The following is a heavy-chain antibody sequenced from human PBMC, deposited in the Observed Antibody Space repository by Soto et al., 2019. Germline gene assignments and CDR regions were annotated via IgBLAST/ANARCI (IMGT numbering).Heavy chain of an antibody. J-gene: IGHJ4*02. CDR1: GFTFNNAW. CDR2: IRSKTDGGTA. Sequence: DVQLVESGGGLVKPGESLRLSCTASGFTFNNAWMSWVRQAPGKGLEWVARIRSKTDGGTADYPAPVKGRFIISRDNSKNTLYLQMNSLRAEDTAVYYCARGGYYYDSSGYYSYYFDYWGQGTLVTVSS. V-gene: IGHV3-15*01. CDR3: ARGGYYYDSSGYYSYYFDY. D-gene: IGHD3-22*01.